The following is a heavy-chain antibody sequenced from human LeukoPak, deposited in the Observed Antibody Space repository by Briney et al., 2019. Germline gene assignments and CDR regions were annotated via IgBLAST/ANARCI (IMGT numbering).Heavy chain of an antibody. CDR1: GFTFSTYA. J-gene: IGHJ4*02. CDR3: AKNLAPIVVAELYLDC. V-gene: IGHV3-23*01. CDR2: ITGSGGTT. Sequence: GGSLRLSCAASGFTFSTYAMTWVRQAPGKGPEWVSSITGSGGTTYYADSVKGRFSLSRDNSKNTLYLQMNSLRAEDTAVYYCAKNLAPIVVAELYLDCWGQGTLVTVSS. D-gene: IGHD2-21*01.